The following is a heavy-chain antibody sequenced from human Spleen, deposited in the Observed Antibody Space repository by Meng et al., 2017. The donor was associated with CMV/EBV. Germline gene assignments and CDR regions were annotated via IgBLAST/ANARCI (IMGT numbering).Heavy chain of an antibody. V-gene: IGHV1-18*01. D-gene: IGHD2-2*03. Sequence: SVKVACKASGYTLTSYDISWVRQAPGQGLEWMGWISAYNANTNYAQKLQGRVTMTTDTSTSTAYMELRSLRSDDTAVYYCALDSFDYWGQGTLVTVSS. CDR1: GYTLTSYD. CDR2: ISAYNANT. J-gene: IGHJ4*02. CDR3: ALDSFDY.